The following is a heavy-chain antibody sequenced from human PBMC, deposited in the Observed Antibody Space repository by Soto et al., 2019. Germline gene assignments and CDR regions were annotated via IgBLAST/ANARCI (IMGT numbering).Heavy chain of an antibody. J-gene: IGHJ4*02. D-gene: IGHD6-19*01. CDR3: ARGDPIAVAASD. CDR1: GGSISSYY. V-gene: IGHV4-59*01. CDR2: IYYSGST. Sequence: QVQLQESGPGLVKPSETLSLTCTVSGGSISSYYWSWIRQPPGKGLEWIGYIYYSGSTNYNPSLKSRVTIAVDTSKNQFSLKLSSVTAADTAVYYCARGDPIAVAASDWGRGTLVTVSS.